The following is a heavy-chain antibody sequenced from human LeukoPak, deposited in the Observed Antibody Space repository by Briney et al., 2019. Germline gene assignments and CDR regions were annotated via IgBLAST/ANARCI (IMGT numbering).Heavy chain of an antibody. CDR2: IYHSGRT. V-gene: IGHV4-38-2*02. Sequence: KASEALSLTCSVSGYSINNGYYWGWIRQPPGKGLEWIGSIYHSGRTYYNPSLKSRVTISVDTSKDQFSLKLGSVAAADTAVYYCARGYCSGGSCYSYYYYNYMDVWGKGTTVTVSS. J-gene: IGHJ6*03. CDR1: GYSINNGYY. D-gene: IGHD2-15*01. CDR3: ARGYCSGGSCYSYYYYNYMDV.